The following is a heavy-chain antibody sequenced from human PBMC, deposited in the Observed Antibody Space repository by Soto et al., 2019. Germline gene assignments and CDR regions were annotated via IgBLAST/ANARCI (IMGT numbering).Heavy chain of an antibody. Sequence: QVQLVQSGAEVKKPGASLKVSCKASGYTFTSYGISWGRQAPGQGLEWMGWISAYNGNTNYAKKLQGRVIMTTDTSTSTAYMELRSLRSDDTAVYYCARVRLPYSREDYWGQGTLVTVSS. J-gene: IGHJ4*02. CDR2: ISAYNGNT. CDR1: GYTFTSYG. V-gene: IGHV1-18*01. CDR3: ARVRLPYSREDY. D-gene: IGHD4-4*01.